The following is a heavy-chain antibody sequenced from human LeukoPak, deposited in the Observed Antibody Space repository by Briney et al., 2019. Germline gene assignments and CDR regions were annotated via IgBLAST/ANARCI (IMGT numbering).Heavy chain of an antibody. J-gene: IGHJ4*02. CDR3: ARDRGSSGRLGRFDN. D-gene: IGHD6-19*01. V-gene: IGHV3-7*01. CDR1: GFTLSTYW. CDR2: IKQDGSEK. Sequence: PGGSLRLSCAASGFTLSTYWMTWVRQAPGKGLEWVANIKQDGSEKYYVDSVKGRFTISRDNAKKLLYLQMNSLRVEDTAVYYCARDRGSSGRLGRFDNWGQGILVTVSP.